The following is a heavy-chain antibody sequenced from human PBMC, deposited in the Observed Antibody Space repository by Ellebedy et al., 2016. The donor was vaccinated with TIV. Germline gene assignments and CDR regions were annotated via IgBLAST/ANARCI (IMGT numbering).Heavy chain of an antibody. Sequence: GESLKISXAASGFTFSSYAMSWVRQAPGKGLEWVSAISGSGGSTYYADSVKGRFTISRDNSKNTLYLQMNSLRAEDTAVYYCAKCLFTLGSKINWGQGTLVTVSS. V-gene: IGHV3-23*01. CDR2: ISGSGGST. CDR3: AKCLFTLGSKIN. J-gene: IGHJ4*02. D-gene: IGHD4-11*01. CDR1: GFTFSSYA.